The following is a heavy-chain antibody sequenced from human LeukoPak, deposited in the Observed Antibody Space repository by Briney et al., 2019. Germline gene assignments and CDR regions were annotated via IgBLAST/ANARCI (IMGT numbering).Heavy chain of an antibody. CDR3: ARDEIVVVPAAPAADAFDI. Sequence: GGSLRLSCAASGFTFSSYSMNWVRQAPGKGLEWVSSISSSSSYIYYADSVKGRFTISRDNAKNSLYLQMNSLRAEDTAVYYCARDEIVVVPAAPAADAFDIWGQGTMVTVSS. V-gene: IGHV3-21*01. CDR2: ISSSSSYI. CDR1: GFTFSSYS. J-gene: IGHJ3*02. D-gene: IGHD2-2*01.